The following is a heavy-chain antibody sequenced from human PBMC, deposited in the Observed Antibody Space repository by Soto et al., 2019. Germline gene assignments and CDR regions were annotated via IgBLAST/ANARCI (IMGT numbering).Heavy chain of an antibody. Sequence: QVQLVQSGAEVKKPGSSVKVSCKASGGTFSSYAISWVRQAPGQGLEWMGGIIPIFGTANYAQKFQGRVTITADESTSTAYMELSSLRSEDTAVYYCARLGYYDILAGYSTDYWGQGTLVTVSS. V-gene: IGHV1-69*12. CDR1: GGTFSSYA. J-gene: IGHJ4*02. D-gene: IGHD3-9*01. CDR2: IIPIFGTA. CDR3: ARLGYYDILAGYSTDY.